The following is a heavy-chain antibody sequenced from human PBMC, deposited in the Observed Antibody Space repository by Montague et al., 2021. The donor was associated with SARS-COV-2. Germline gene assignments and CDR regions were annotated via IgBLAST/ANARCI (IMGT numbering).Heavy chain of an antibody. D-gene: IGHD3-22*01. CDR3: ARERVSPDYEDAFDL. Sequence: SLRLSCAASGFIFSNFAFPLVRQAPGKGLEWVAIITYDGIDKYYADSVKGRFTISRDNSKNTLYLRMNSLTPEDTAVYYCARERVSPDYEDAFDLWGQGTMVTVSS. V-gene: IGHV3-30*04. J-gene: IGHJ3*01. CDR2: ITYDGIDK. CDR1: GFIFSNFA.